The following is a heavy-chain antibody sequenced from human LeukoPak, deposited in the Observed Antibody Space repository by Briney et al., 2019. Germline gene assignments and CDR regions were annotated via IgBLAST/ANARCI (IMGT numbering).Heavy chain of an antibody. V-gene: IGHV3-7*01. J-gene: IGHJ6*03. CDR3: ARGRASSSWYIAYPYYYYYYMDV. CDR2: IKQDGSEK. Sequence: SGGSLRLSCAASGFTFSSYWMSWVRQAPGKGLEWVANIKQDGSEKYYVDSVKGRFTISRDNAKNSLYLQMNSLRAEDTAVYYCARGRASSSWYIAYPYYYYYYMDVWGKGTTVTVSS. D-gene: IGHD6-13*01. CDR1: GFTFSSYW.